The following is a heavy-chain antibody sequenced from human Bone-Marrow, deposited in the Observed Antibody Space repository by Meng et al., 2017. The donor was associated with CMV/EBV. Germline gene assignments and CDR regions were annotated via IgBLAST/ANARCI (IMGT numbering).Heavy chain of an antibody. CDR2: ISSSSSYI. D-gene: IGHD2-8*01. Sequence: GESLKISCAASGFTFSSYNMNWVRQAPGKGLEWVSSISSSSSYIYYVDSVKGRFTISRDNAKNSLYLQMNSLRAEDTAVYYCARDYMVSWLDPWGQGTLVTVSS. CDR1: GFTFSSYN. J-gene: IGHJ5*02. CDR3: ARDYMVSWLDP. V-gene: IGHV3-21*01.